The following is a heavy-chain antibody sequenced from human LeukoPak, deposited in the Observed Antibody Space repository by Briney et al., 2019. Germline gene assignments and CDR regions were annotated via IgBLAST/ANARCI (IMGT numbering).Heavy chain of an antibody. CDR3: ARDDNWNVKFDY. CDR2: IRQDGSEK. D-gene: IGHD1-20*01. V-gene: IGHV3-7*01. Sequence: PGGSLRLSCAASGFTFSTYWMSWVRQAPGKGLEWVANIRQDGSEKFYVDSVKDRFTISRDNAKNSLDLQMDSLRAEDTAIYYCARDDNWNVKFDYWGQGALVIVSS. J-gene: IGHJ4*02. CDR1: GFTFSTYW.